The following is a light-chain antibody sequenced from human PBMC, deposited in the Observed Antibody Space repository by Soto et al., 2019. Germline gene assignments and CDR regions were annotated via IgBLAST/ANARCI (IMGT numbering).Light chain of an antibody. CDR2: ATS. CDR1: QRINSY. CDR3: LQDNSYPLT. J-gene: IGKJ4*01. Sequence: IQMSQSPSPPSAFVGERGTITCRASQRINSYLGWYQQKPGKAPNLLIYATSSLQGGVPSRFSGSGSGTDFTLTISSLQPEDFATYYCLQDNSYPLTFGGGAKVDNK. V-gene: IGKV1-6*01.